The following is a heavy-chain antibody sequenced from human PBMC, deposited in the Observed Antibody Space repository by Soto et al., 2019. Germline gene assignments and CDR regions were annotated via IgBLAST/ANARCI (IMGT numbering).Heavy chain of an antibody. J-gene: IGHJ4*02. D-gene: IGHD6-13*01. CDR1: VVSISSSSYY. CDR2: LYYSGST. CDR3: ATYKGRWYYRFFEY. V-gene: IGHV4-39*01. Sequence: PSETLSLTCTFSVVSISSSSYYCGWIRQPPGKGLEWIGSLYYSGSTYYNPSLKSRVTISVDASKNQFSLKLSSLTAADTAVYYCATYKGRWYYRFFEYWGQGTLVNVSS.